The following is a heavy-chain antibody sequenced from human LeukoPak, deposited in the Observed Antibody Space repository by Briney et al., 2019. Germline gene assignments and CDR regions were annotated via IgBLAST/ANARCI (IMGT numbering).Heavy chain of an antibody. CDR1: GGSISSYY. D-gene: IGHD3-10*01. Sequence: SETLSLTCTVSGGSISSYYWSWIRQPPGKGLEWIGYIYYSGSTNYNPSLKSRVTISVDTSKNQFSLKLCSVTAADTAVYYCARDSVVRGASGYGMDVWGQGTTVTVSS. V-gene: IGHV4-59*01. CDR2: IYYSGST. J-gene: IGHJ6*02. CDR3: ARDSVVRGASGYGMDV.